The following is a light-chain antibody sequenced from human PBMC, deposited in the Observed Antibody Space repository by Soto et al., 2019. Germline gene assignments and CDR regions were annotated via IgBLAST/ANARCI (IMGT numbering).Light chain of an antibody. CDR2: GTS. Sequence: DIQMTQSPSSLSASVGDRVTITCRASQTISTYLNWYQHKPGKAPKLLIYGTSGVHSGVPSRFSGSGSGTDFNLTISSLQREDFATYYCQQSYSSSWTFGQGTKVDIK. V-gene: IGKV1-39*01. CDR3: QQSYSSSWT. J-gene: IGKJ1*01. CDR1: QTISTY.